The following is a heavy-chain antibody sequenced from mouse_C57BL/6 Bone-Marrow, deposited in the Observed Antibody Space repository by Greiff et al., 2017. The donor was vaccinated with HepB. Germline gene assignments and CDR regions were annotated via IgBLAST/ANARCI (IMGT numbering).Heavy chain of an antibody. CDR1: GYTFTSYS. V-gene: IGHV1-50*01. D-gene: IGHD1-1*01. Sequence: QVQLQQPGAELVKPGASVKLSCKASGYTFTSYSMQWVKQRPGQGLEWIGEIDPSDSYTNYNQKFKGKATLTVDTSSSTAYMQLSSLTSEDSAVYYCAGIYYGFAYWGQGTLVTVSA. CDR2: IDPSDSYT. J-gene: IGHJ3*01. CDR3: AGIYYGFAY.